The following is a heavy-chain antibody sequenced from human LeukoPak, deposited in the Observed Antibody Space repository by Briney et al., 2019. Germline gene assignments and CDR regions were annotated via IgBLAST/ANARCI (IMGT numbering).Heavy chain of an antibody. J-gene: IGHJ4*02. CDR3: ARRRGASVYRDS. Sequence: SETLSLTCSVSGGSISSTGFHWGWLRQPPGKGLEWVGTIFDSGNTIYNPSLTGRVTISVDVPQNQITLKLTSVTAADTAVYYCARRRGASVYRDSWGQGTLVTVSS. CDR1: GGSISSTGFH. V-gene: IGHV4-39*01. CDR2: IFDSGNT. D-gene: IGHD3-16*02.